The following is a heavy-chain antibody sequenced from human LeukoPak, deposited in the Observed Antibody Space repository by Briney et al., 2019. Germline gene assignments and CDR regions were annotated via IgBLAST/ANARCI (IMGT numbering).Heavy chain of an antibody. CDR3: AEEMATRY. CDR2: ISSSSSYI. Sequence: GGSLRLSCAASGFTFSTYSMNWVRQAPGKGLEWASSISSSSSYIYYADSVKGRFTISRDNAKNSLYLQMNSLRAEDTAVYYCAEEMATRYWGQGTLVTVSS. V-gene: IGHV3-21*01. D-gene: IGHD5-12*01. CDR1: GFTFSTYS. J-gene: IGHJ4*02.